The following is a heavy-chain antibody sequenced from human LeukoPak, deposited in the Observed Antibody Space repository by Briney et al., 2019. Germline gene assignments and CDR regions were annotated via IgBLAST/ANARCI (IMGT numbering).Heavy chain of an antibody. CDR1: GFTFSSYE. D-gene: IGHD3-22*01. V-gene: IGHV3-48*03. CDR2: ISSSGSTI. J-gene: IGHJ3*02. CDR3: AGNYYDSSGYYYTGAFDI. Sequence: GGSLRLSCAASGFTFSSYEMNWVRQAPGKGLEWVSYISSSGSTIYYADSVKGRFTISRDNAKNSLYLQMNSLRAEDTAVYYCAGNYYDSSGYYYTGAFDIWGQGTMVTVSS.